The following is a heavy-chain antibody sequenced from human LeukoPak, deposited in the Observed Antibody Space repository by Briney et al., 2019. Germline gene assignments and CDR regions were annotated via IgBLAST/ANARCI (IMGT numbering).Heavy chain of an antibody. CDR2: INPNTGGT. CDR1: GYTFTGYY. J-gene: IGHJ4*02. V-gene: IGHV1-2*02. Sequence: ASVKVSCKASGYTFTGYYMHWVRQAPGQGLEWTGWINPNTGGTNFAQKFQGRVTMTRDTSISTAYMELSRLGSDDTAVYYCTGENIAFDYWGQGTLVTVSS. D-gene: IGHD2/OR15-2a*01. CDR3: TGENIAFDY.